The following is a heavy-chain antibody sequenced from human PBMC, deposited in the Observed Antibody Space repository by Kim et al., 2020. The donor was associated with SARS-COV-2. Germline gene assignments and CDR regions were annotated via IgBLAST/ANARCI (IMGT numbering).Heavy chain of an antibody. D-gene: IGHD2-21*02. Sequence: SLRLSCAASGFSFGSYDMHWVRQVRGKGLEWVSGISPNGGAIGYADSVKGRFTVSRDNAKNSLYLEMKSLRPEDTAFYYCAKADCAGDCYLVDYWGQGTLVTVSS. V-gene: IGHV3-9*01. CDR3: AKADCAGDCYLVDY. CDR1: GFSFGSYD. J-gene: IGHJ4*02. CDR2: ISPNGGAI.